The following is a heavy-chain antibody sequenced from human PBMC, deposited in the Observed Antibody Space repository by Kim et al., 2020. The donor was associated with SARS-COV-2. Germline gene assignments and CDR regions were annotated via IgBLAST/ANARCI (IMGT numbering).Heavy chain of an antibody. J-gene: IGHJ6*02. D-gene: IGHD2-15*01. V-gene: IGHV3-7*01. CDR3: ARDQEYCSGGSCPRDYYYGMDV. CDR2: IKQDGCEK. CDR1: GFTFSSYW. Sequence: GGSLRLSCAASGFTFSSYWMSWVRQAPGKGLEWVANIKQDGCEKYYVDSVKGRFTISRDNAKNSLYLQMNSLRAEDTALYYCARDQEYCSGGSCPRDYYYGMDVWGQGTTVTVSS.